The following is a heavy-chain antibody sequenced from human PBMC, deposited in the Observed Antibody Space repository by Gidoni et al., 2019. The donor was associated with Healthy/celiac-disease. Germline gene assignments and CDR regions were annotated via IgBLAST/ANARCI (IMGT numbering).Heavy chain of an antibody. V-gene: IGHV3-23*01. J-gene: IGHJ4*02. CDR3: AKELQYCSSTSCYEGSFDY. Sequence: EVQLLESGGGLVQPGGSLRLSCAASGFTFSSYAMRWVRQAPGKVLEWVSAISGSGGGTYYADSVKGRFTISRDNSKNTLYLQMNSLRAEDTAVYYCAKELQYCSSTSCYEGSFDYWGQGTLVTVSS. D-gene: IGHD2-2*01. CDR2: ISGSGGGT. CDR1: GFTFSSYA.